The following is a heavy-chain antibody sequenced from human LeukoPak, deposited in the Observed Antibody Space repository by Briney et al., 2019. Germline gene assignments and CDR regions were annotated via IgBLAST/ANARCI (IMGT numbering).Heavy chain of an antibody. CDR1: GGSFSGYY. CDR2: INHSGST. J-gene: IGHJ6*02. Sequence: SETLSLTCAVYGGSFSGYYWSWIRQPPGKGLEWIGEINHSGSTNYNPSLKSRVTISVDTSKNQFSLKLSSVTAADTAVYYCARGSGGRSTTLGMDVWGQGTTVTVPS. CDR3: ARGSGGRSTTLGMDV. D-gene: IGHD2-15*01. V-gene: IGHV4-34*01.